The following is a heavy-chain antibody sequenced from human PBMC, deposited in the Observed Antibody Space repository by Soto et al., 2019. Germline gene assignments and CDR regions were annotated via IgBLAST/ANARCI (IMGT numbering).Heavy chain of an antibody. CDR3: ARDRNYDFWSGYSYFDY. J-gene: IGHJ4*02. V-gene: IGHV3-7*01. CDR2: IKQDGSEK. D-gene: IGHD3-3*01. Sequence: GGSLRLSCAASGLTFSSYWMSWVRQAPGKGLEWVANIKQDGSEKYYVDSVKGRFTISRDNAKNSLYLQMNSLRAEDTAVYYCARDRNYDFWSGYSYFDYWGQGTLVTVSS. CDR1: GLTFSSYW.